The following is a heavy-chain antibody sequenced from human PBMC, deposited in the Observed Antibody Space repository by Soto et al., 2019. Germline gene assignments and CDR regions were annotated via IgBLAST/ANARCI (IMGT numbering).Heavy chain of an antibody. V-gene: IGHV3-53*01. CDR3: AREGCSSTSCYFFDY. Sequence: GGSLRLSCVASGFTVSSNYMSWVRQAPGKGLEWVSVIYSGGSTLYADSVKGRFTISRDDSKSTLYLQMNSLRADDTAVYYCAREGCSSTSCYFFDYCGRGTLVTVSS. CDR1: GFTVSSNY. D-gene: IGHD2-2*01. CDR2: IYSGGST. J-gene: IGHJ4*02.